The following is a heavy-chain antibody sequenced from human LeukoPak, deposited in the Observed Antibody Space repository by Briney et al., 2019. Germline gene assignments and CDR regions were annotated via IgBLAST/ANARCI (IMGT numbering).Heavy chain of an antibody. CDR3: ASLAADFDWCDMDV. CDR2: INSDGSST. Sequence: PGGSLRLSCAASGFTFSSYWMHWVRQAPGKGLVWVSRINSDGSSTSYADSVKGRFTISRDNAKNTLYLQMNSLRAEDTAVHYCASLAADFDWCDMDVWGKGTTVTISS. D-gene: IGHD3-9*01. CDR1: GFTFSSYW. V-gene: IGHV3-74*01. J-gene: IGHJ6*03.